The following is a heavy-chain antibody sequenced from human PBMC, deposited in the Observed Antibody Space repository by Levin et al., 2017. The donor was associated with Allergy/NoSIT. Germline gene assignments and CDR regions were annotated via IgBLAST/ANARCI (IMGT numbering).Heavy chain of an antibody. D-gene: IGHD3-22*01. Sequence: GGSLRLSCAASGFTFSSYAMSWVRQAPGKGLEWVSAISGSGGSTYYADSVKGRFTISRDNSKNTLYLQMNSLRAEDTDVYYCAKVINYDSSGYYYFGGIWLYVQHWGQGTLVTVSS. CDR3: AKVINYDSSGYYYFGGIWLYVQH. J-gene: IGHJ1*01. CDR1: GFTFSSYA. V-gene: IGHV3-23*01. CDR2: ISGSGGST.